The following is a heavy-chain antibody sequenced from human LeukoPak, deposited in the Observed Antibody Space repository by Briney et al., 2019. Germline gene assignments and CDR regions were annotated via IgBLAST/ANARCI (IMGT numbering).Heavy chain of an antibody. D-gene: IGHD6-19*01. CDR2: IKSKTYGETR. Sequence: GGSLRLSCAASGFNFYDAWMTWVRQSPEKGLEWIGLIKSKTYGETRDYAAPVKDRFTMSRDDSKNILYLQMNSLKIEDTGVYYCIRGSGWLPTWGQGTLVTVSS. CDR1: GFNFYDAW. J-gene: IGHJ5*02. V-gene: IGHV3-15*01. CDR3: IRGSGWLPT.